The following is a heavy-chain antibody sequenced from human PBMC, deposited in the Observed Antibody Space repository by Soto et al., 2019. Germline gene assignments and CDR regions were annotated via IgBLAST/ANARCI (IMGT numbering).Heavy chain of an antibody. V-gene: IGHV6-1*01. J-gene: IGHJ6*02. CDR3: ARDEMATIVDYYYYGMDV. CDR1: GDSVSSNSAA. Sequence: SQTLSLTCAISGDSVSSNSAAWNWIRQSPSRGLEWLGRTYYRSKWYNDYAVSVKSRITINPDTSKNQFSLQLNSVTPEDTAVYYCARDEMATIVDYYYYGMDVWGQWTTVTVSS. D-gene: IGHD5-12*01. CDR2: TYYRSKWYN.